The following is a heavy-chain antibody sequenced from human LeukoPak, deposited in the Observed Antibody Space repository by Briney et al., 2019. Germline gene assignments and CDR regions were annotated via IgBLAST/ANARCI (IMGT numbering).Heavy chain of an antibody. J-gene: IGHJ4*02. Sequence: GSLRLSCAASGFTFSTYSMNWVRQAPGKGLEWIGEINHSGSTNYNPSLKSRVTISVDTSKNQFSLKLSSVTAADTAVYYCARGWGYYYDSSGYPPDYWGQGTLVTVSS. CDR1: GFTFSTYS. CDR2: INHSGST. D-gene: IGHD3-22*01. CDR3: ARGWGYYYDSSGYPPDY. V-gene: IGHV4-34*01.